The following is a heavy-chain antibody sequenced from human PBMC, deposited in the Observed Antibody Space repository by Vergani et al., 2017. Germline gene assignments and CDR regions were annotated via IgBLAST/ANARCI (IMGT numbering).Heavy chain of an antibody. CDR1: GYTFTDHY. V-gene: IGHV1-69-2*01. J-gene: IGHJ6*02. CDR2: VEPEDGEK. D-gene: IGHD4-17*01. Sequence: EVQLGQSGAEVKKPGATMKISCKVSGYTFTDHYMHWVKQAPGKGLEWMGLVEPEDGEKIYAEKFKGRVTIAADTSTDTAHLELSSLRAEDTAVSYGATPQTVTTGGMEVWGQGTTVIVSS. CDR3: ATPQTVTTGGMEV.